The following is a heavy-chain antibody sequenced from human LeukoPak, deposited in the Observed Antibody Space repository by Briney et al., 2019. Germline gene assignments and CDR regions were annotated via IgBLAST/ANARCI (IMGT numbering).Heavy chain of an antibody. V-gene: IGHV4-61*05. D-gene: IGHD1-20*01. CDR2: IYYSGRT. CDR1: GGSISSSSYY. J-gene: IGHJ4*02. CDR3: ARYNSDAGDFDY. Sequence: SETLSLTCTVSGGSISSSSYYWGWIRQPPGKGLEWIGYIYYSGRTNYNPSLKSRVTISVDTSKNQFSLNLNSVTAADTAVYYCARYNSDAGDFDYWGQGTLVTVSS.